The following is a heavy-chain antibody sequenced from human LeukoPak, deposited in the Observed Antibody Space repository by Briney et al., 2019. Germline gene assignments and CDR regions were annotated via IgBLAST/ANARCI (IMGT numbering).Heavy chain of an antibody. Sequence: SETLSLTCAVYGGSFSSYYWSWIRQSPGKGLEWIGEINHSGTTKYNPSLKSRVTISVDTPQNQFSLRLSSVAAADTAVYYCTRNNWFDPWGQGTLVTVSS. CDR3: TRNNWFDP. CDR1: GGSFSSYY. CDR2: INHSGTT. J-gene: IGHJ5*02. V-gene: IGHV4-34*01.